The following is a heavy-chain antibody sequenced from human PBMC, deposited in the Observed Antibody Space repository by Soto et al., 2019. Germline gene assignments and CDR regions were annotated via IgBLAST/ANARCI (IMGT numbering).Heavy chain of an antibody. CDR3: ARAGPYRVVVPAASYNWFDP. Sequence: GGSLRLSCAASGFTFDDYAMHWVRQAPGKGLEWVSGISWNSGSIGYADSVKGRFTISRDNAKNSLYLQMSSLRSEDTAVYYCARAGPYRVVVPAASYNWFDPWGQGTLVTVSS. V-gene: IGHV3-9*01. J-gene: IGHJ5*02. D-gene: IGHD2-2*01. CDR2: ISWNSGSI. CDR1: GFTFDDYA.